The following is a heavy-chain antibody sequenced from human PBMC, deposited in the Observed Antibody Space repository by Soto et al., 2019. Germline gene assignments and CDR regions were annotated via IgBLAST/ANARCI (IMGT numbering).Heavy chain of an antibody. CDR3: ASKFGELLADAFDI. Sequence: SETLSLTCTVSNASISSRKWWTWVRQTPGKGLEWIGEIHHSGSINHNPSLKSRVTMSVDKSNNQFSLKMTSVTAADTAVYYCASKFGELLADAFDIWGQGTVVTVSS. V-gene: IGHV4-4*02. CDR2: IHHSGSI. D-gene: IGHD3-10*01. J-gene: IGHJ3*02. CDR1: NASISSRKW.